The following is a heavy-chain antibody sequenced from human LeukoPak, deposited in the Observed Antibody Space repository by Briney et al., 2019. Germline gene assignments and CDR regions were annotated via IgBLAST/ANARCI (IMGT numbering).Heavy chain of an antibody. Sequence: GGSLRLSCAASGFTFSSYGMHWVCQAPGKGLEWVAFTRYDGSNKYYADSVKGRFTISRDNSKNTLYLQMKSLRAEDTAVYYCAKGGGYEAQYYYYYLDVWGKGTTVTISS. J-gene: IGHJ6*03. D-gene: IGHD5-12*01. CDR1: GFTFSSYG. V-gene: IGHV3-30*02. CDR2: TRYDGSNK. CDR3: AKGGGYEAQYYYYYLDV.